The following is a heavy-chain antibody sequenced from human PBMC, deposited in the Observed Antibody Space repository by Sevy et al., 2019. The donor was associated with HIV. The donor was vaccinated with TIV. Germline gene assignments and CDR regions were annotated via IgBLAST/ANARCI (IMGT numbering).Heavy chain of an antibody. CDR1: GFTFDDYA. D-gene: IGHD6-13*01. J-gene: IGHJ4*02. CDR2: ISWNSGSI. V-gene: IGHV3-9*01. CDR3: AKDTNIAAAGKGFDY. Sequence: GGSLRLSCAASGFTFDDYAMHWVRQAPGKGLEWVSGISWNSGSIGYADSVKGRFTISRDNAKNSLYLQMNSLRAEDTALYYCAKDTNIAAAGKGFDYWGQGTLVTVSS.